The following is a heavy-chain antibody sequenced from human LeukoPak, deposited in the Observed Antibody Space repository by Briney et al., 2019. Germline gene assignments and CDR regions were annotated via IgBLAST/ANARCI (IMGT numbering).Heavy chain of an antibody. D-gene: IGHD3-9*01. V-gene: IGHV3-7*03. CDR3: AREMTYYDILTGYHPGAFDI. Sequence: QSGGSLGLSCEASGFTFSTYWMSWVRQAPGKGLEWVANIKKDGSEKYYVDSVKGRFTISRDNAKNSLYLQMNSLRAEDTAVYYCAREMTYYDILTGYHPGAFDIWGQGTMVTVSS. CDR2: IKKDGSEK. CDR1: GFTFSTYW. J-gene: IGHJ3*02.